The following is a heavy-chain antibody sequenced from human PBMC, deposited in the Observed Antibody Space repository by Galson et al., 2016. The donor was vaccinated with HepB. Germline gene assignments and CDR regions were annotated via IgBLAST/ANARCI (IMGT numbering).Heavy chain of an antibody. V-gene: IGHV3-7*01. CDR2: IKRDGSEK. D-gene: IGHD6-19*01. CDR1: GFTFSNYW. CDR3: ARDGSGWLFDS. J-gene: IGHJ4*02. Sequence: SLRLSCAASGFTFSNYWMSWVRQPPGKGLEWVGNIKRDGSEKYYVDSVKGRFTISRDNAKNSLYLQMNSLRAEDTAGYYCARDGSGWLFDSWGQGTLVTVSS.